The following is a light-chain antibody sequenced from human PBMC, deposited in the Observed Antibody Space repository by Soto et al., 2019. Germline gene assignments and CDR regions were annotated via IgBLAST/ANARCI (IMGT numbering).Light chain of an antibody. CDR2: GAS. V-gene: IGKV3-15*01. J-gene: IGKJ2*01. CDR3: QQYHNWPPQYT. CDR1: QTVARN. Sequence: EIMMTQSPATLSVSPGERATLSCRASQTVARNLAWYQQKPGQAPRLLIHGASTRATGVLARFSGSGSGTEFTLTISSLQSEDFAVYYCQQYHNWPPQYTFGQGTKLQIK.